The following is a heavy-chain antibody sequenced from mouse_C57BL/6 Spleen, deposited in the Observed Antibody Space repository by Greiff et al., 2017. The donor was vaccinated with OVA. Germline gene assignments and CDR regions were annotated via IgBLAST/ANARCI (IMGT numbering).Heavy chain of an antibody. J-gene: IGHJ4*01. Sequence: EVQLVESGGGLVQPGGSLKLSCAASGFTFSDYYMYWVRQTPEKRLEWVAYISNGGGSTYYPDTVKGRFTISRDKAKNTLYLQMSRLKSEDTAMYYCARHLTGSYAMDYWGQGTSVTVSS. CDR3: ARHLTGSYAMDY. CDR1: GFTFSDYY. CDR2: ISNGGGST. V-gene: IGHV5-12*01. D-gene: IGHD4-1*01.